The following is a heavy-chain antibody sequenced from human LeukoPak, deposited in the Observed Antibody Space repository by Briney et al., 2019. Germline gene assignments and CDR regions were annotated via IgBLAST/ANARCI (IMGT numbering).Heavy chain of an antibody. CDR1: GFTFSSYE. Sequence: GGSLRLSCAASGFTFSSYEMNWVRQAPGKGLEWVSYISSSGSTIYYADSVKGRFTISRDNAKNSLYLQMNSLTAEDTAVYYCARDPYSGSYSADVYYYMDVWGKGTTATVSS. V-gene: IGHV3-48*03. D-gene: IGHD1-26*01. J-gene: IGHJ6*03. CDR3: ARDPYSGSYSADVYYYMDV. CDR2: ISSSGSTI.